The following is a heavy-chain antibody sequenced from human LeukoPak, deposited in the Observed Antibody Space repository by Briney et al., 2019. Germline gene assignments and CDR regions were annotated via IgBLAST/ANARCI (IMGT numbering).Heavy chain of an antibody. Sequence: SETLSLTCTVSGGSLNGYYWGWIRQPPGKGLECIGYIHSSEGTAHNASLKSRLTISLDTSKNQFSLTLSSVTAADTAVYYCARHVYGEGMVVWGKGTTVIVPS. CDR2: IHSSEGT. CDR1: GGSLNGYY. V-gene: IGHV4-59*08. D-gene: IGHD4-17*01. CDR3: ARHVYGEGMVV. J-gene: IGHJ6*04.